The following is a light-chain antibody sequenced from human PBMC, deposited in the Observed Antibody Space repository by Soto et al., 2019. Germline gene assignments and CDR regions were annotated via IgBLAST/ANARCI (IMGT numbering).Light chain of an antibody. CDR3: LSYASRDTYV. Sequence: QSALTQPASVSGSPGQSITISCTGTSTDVGGYKYVSWYQQHPGKAPQFMIYDVTSRPSGISNRFAGSKSGNTAFLIISGLQAEDEADYYCLSYASRDTYVFGTGTKLTVL. V-gene: IGLV2-14*01. CDR1: STDVGGYKY. CDR2: DVT. J-gene: IGLJ1*01.